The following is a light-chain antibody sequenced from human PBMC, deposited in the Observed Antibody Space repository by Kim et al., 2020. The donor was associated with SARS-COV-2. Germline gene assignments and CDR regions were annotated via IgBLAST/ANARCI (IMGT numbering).Light chain of an antibody. J-gene: IGKJ4*01. CDR3: QQYDSVPLT. V-gene: IGKV1-33*01. CDR2: DAS. Sequence: DIQMTQSPSPLSASVGDRVTITCQASQDINKYLSWYQQKPGKAPQLLIYDASKLDTGVPSRFSGSGSGTDFTFTISSLQPEDFATYYCQQYDSVPLTFGGGTKLEI. CDR1: QDINKY.